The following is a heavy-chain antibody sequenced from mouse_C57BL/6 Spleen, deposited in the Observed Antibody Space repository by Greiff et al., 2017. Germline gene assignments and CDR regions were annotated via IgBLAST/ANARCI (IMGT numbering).Heavy chain of an antibody. CDR2: ILPGSGST. V-gene: IGHV1-9*01. CDR1: GYTFTGYW. D-gene: IGHD2-4*01. J-gene: IGHJ3*01. Sequence: VQLQQSGAELMKPGASVKLSCKATGYTFTGYWIEWVKQRPGHGLEWIGEILPGSGSTNYNEKFKGKATFTADTSSNTAYMELRSLTSEDSAVYFCARCDYDEAWFAYWGQGTLVTVSA. CDR3: ARCDYDEAWFAY.